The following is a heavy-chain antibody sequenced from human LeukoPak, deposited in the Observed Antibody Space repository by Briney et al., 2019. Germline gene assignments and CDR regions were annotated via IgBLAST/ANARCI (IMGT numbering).Heavy chain of an antibody. Sequence: ASVKVSCKASGYTFTSYGISWVRQAPGQGLEWMGWISAYNGNTNYAQKLQGRVTMTTDTSTSTAYMELRSLRSDDTAVYYCARDERDSPAESFDYWGQGTLVTVSS. CDR1: GYTFTSYG. D-gene: IGHD2-2*01. CDR2: ISAYNGNT. J-gene: IGHJ4*02. CDR3: ARDERDSPAESFDY. V-gene: IGHV1-18*01.